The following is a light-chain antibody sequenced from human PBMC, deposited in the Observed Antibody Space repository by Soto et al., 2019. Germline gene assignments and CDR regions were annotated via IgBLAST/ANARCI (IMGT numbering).Light chain of an antibody. CDR2: DAS. CDR1: QSVSSY. V-gene: IGKV3-11*01. J-gene: IGKJ5*01. CDR3: QQRSNWPIT. Sequence: EIVLTQSPATLSLSPGERATLSCRASQSVSSYLAWYQQKPGQAPRLLIYDASDRATGIPARFSGSGSGTDFTLTISRLEPEDFEVYYCQQRSNWPITFGQGTRLEIK.